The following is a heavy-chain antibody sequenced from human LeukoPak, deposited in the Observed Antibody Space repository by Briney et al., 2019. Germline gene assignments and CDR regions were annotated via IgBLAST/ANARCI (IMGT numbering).Heavy chain of an antibody. CDR1: GFTFSAYW. V-gene: IGHV3-7*05. CDR3: TRDQSIPNLDAFDI. Sequence: GGSLRLSCAASGFTFSAYWMTWVRQAPGKGLEWVANINQDGSYKNYADSVKGRFAISRDNAKKSLYLQMNSLTAEDTAVYYCTRDQSIPNLDAFDIWGQGTMVTVSS. D-gene: IGHD1-14*01. J-gene: IGHJ3*02. CDR2: INQDGSYK.